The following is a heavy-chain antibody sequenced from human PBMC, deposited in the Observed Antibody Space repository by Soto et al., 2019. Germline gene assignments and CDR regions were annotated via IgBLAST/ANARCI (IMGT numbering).Heavy chain of an antibody. CDR3: AKDRGYCTGGTCALFDY. J-gene: IGHJ4*02. V-gene: IGHV3-30*18. D-gene: IGHD2-15*01. CDR2: ISYDGSNK. Sequence: GGSLRLSCAASGFTFSSYGMHWVRQAPGKGLEWVSVISYDGSNKYYVDSVKGRFTISRDNSKNTLFLQMNSLRAEDTAVYYCAKDRGYCTGGTCALFDYWGQGTLVTVSS. CDR1: GFTFSSYG.